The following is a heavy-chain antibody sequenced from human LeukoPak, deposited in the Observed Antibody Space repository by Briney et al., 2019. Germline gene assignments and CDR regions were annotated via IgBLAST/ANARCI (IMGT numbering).Heavy chain of an antibody. Sequence: GGSLRLSCAASGFTLSSYSMNWVRQAPGKGLEWVSSISSSSSYIHSADSVRGRFPISRDNAKNSLFLQMNSLRAEDTAVYYCARDEWGDAFDIWGQGTMVTVFS. CDR1: GFTLSSYS. CDR3: ARDEWGDAFDI. J-gene: IGHJ3*02. V-gene: IGHV3-21*01. CDR2: ISSSSSYI. D-gene: IGHD1-26*01.